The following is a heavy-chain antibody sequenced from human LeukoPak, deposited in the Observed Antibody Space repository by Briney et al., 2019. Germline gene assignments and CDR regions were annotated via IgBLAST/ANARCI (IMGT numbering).Heavy chain of an antibody. CDR1: GFTFSSYA. V-gene: IGHV3-23*01. J-gene: IGHJ4*02. D-gene: IGHD6-19*01. Sequence: PGGSLRLSCAASGFTFSSYAMSWVRQAPGKGLEWVSAISGSGGSTYYADSVKGRFTISRDNAKNSLYLQVNSLRAEDTAVYYCASFDSSGWHYFDYWGQGTLVTVSA. CDR3: ASFDSSGWHYFDY. CDR2: ISGSGGST.